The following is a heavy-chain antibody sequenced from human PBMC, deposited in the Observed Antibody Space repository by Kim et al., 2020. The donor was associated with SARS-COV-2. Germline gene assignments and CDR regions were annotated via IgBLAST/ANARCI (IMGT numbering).Heavy chain of an antibody. CDR2: IYYSGST. J-gene: IGHJ6*02. CDR3: ARVHRWYRFYYDYGMDV. D-gene: IGHD6-13*01. Sequence: SETLSLTCTVSGGSISSYYWSWIRQPPGKGLEWIGYIYYSGSTNYNPSLKSRVTISVDTSKNQFSLKLSSVTAADTAVYYCARVHRWYRFYYDYGMDVWGQGTTVTVSS. V-gene: IGHV4-59*13. CDR1: GGSISSYY.